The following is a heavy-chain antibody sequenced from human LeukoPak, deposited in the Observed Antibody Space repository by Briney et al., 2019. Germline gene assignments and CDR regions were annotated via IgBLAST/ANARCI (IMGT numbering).Heavy chain of an antibody. Sequence: SETLSLTCAVYGGSFSGYYWSWIRQPPGKGLEWIGEINHSGSTNYNPSLKSRVTISVDTSKNQFPLKLSSVTAADTAVYYCARDVGFGELLPYYFDYWGQGTLVTVSS. D-gene: IGHD3-10*01. CDR1: GGSFSGYY. CDR3: ARDVGFGELLPYYFDY. J-gene: IGHJ4*02. V-gene: IGHV4-34*01. CDR2: INHSGST.